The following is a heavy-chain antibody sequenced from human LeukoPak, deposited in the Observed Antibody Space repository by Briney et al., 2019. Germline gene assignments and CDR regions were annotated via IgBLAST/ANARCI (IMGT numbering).Heavy chain of an antibody. J-gene: IGHJ4*02. CDR3: ARHFPNYAILTGYYDY. D-gene: IGHD3-9*01. Sequence: SESLRLTCTASGGSFSSYYWSWIRQPPGKGLEWIGHIYYGGSTNYNPALKSRVTIPVDTSKHQFSLKLSSVTAAHTAVYFCARHFPNYAILTGYYDYWPQGTRVSVSS. CDR1: GGSFSSYY. CDR2: IYYGGST. V-gene: IGHV4-59*08.